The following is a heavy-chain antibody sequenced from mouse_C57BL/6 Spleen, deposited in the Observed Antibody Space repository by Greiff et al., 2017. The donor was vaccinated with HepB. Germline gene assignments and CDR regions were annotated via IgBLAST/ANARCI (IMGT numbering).Heavy chain of an antibody. D-gene: IGHD2-4*01. Sequence: QVQLKQSGPGLVQPSPSLSITCTVSGFSLTSYGVHWVRQSPGKGLEWLGVIWSGGSTDYNAAFISRLSISKDNSKSQVFFKMNSLQADDTAIYYCARNYYDEGYYAMDYWGQGTSVTVSS. CDR3: ARNYYDEGYYAMDY. V-gene: IGHV2-2*01. J-gene: IGHJ4*01. CDR2: IWSGGST. CDR1: GFSLTSYG.